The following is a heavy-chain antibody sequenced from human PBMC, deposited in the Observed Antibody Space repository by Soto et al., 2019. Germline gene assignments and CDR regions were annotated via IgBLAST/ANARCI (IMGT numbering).Heavy chain of an antibody. CDR3: TTDYLHGGWYRGY. D-gene: IGHD6-19*01. Sequence: EVQLVESGGGLVKPGGSLRLSCAASGFTFSNAWMNWVRQAPGKGLEWVGRIKSKTDGGTTDYAAPVKGRFTISRDDSKNPLYLQMNSVKTEDTAVYYCTTDYLHGGWYRGYWGQGTLVTVSS. J-gene: IGHJ4*02. CDR2: IKSKTDGGTT. V-gene: IGHV3-15*07. CDR1: GFTFSNAW.